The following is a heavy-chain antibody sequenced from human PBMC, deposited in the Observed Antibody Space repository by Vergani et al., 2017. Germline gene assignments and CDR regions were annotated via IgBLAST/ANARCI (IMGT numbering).Heavy chain of an antibody. V-gene: IGHV3-23*01. D-gene: IGHD2-2*01. CDR2: ISGSGGST. J-gene: IGHJ6*03. CDR3: AKHPRGYCSSTSCREYMDV. Sequence: EVQLLESGGGLVQPGGSLRLSCAASGFTFSSYAMSWVRQAPGKGLEWVSAISGSGGSTYYADSVKGRFTISRDNSKNTLYLQMNILRAEDTAVYYCAKHPRGYCSSTSCREYMDVWGKGTTVTVSS. CDR1: GFTFSSYA.